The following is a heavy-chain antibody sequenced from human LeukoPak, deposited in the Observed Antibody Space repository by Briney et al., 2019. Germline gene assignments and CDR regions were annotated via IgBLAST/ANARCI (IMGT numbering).Heavy chain of an antibody. J-gene: IGHJ4*02. CDR1: GGTFSSYA. Sequence: VASVQFSCQASGGTFSSYAISWVRQAPGQGLEWMGGIIPIFGTANYAQKFQGRVTITADESTSTAYMELSSLRSEDTAVYYCARGPGSSWYFDYWGQGTLVTVSS. CDR3: ARGPGSSWYFDY. D-gene: IGHD6-13*01. CDR2: IIPIFGTA. V-gene: IGHV1-69*01.